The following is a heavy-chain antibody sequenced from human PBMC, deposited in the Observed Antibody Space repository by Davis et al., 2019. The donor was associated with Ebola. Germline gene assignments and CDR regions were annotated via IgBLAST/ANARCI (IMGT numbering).Heavy chain of an antibody. V-gene: IGHV7-4-1*02. CDR1: GYTFTSYA. J-gene: IGHJ4*02. CDR2: INTNTGNP. Sequence: AASVKVSCKASGYTFTSYAMNWVRQAPGQGLEWMGWINTNTGNPTYAQGFTGRFVFSLDTSVSTAYLQFSSLKAEDTAVYYCARDWSLYSSSWSDYWGQGTLVTVSS. CDR3: ARDWSLYSSSWSDY. D-gene: IGHD6-13*01.